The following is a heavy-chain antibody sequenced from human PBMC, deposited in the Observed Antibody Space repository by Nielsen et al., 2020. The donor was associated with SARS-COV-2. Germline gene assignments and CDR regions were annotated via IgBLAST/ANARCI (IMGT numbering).Heavy chain of an antibody. Sequence: SETLSLTCTVSGGSVSSSSYYWGWIRQPPGKDLEWIGSIYYSGSTYYNPSLKSQVTISVDTSKNQFSLKVSSVTAADTAVYYCARQQAVATIIYYFDYWGQGTLVTVSS. CDR3: ARQQAVATIIYYFDY. CDR1: GGSVSSSSYY. V-gene: IGHV4-39*01. CDR2: IYYSGST. D-gene: IGHD5-24*01. J-gene: IGHJ4*02.